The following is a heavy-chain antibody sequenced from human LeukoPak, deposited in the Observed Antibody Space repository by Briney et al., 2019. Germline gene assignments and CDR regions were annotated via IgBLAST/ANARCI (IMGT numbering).Heavy chain of an antibody. J-gene: IGHJ4*02. CDR2: INHSGST. V-gene: IGHV4-34*01. CDR1: GGSFSGYY. Sequence: PSETLSLTCAVYGGSFSGYYWSWIRQPPGKGLEWIGGINHSGSTNYNPSLKSRVTISVDTSKNQFSLKLSSGTAADTAVYYCAREGSGNTAMAAPDYWGQGTLVTVSS. CDR3: AREGSGNTAMAAPDY. D-gene: IGHD5-18*01.